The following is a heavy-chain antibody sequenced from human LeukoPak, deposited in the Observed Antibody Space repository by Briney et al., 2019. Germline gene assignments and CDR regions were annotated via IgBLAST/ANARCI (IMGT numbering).Heavy chain of an antibody. J-gene: IGHJ4*02. CDR2: ISSSSSYI. CDR1: GFTFSSYS. CDR3: ARVGVTDFWSGETFFDY. Sequence: PGGSLRLSCAASGFTFSSYSMNWVRQAPGKGLEWVSSISSSSSYIYYADSVKGRFTISRDNAKNSLYLQMNSLRAEDTAVYYCARVGVTDFWSGETFFDYWGQGTLVTVSS. V-gene: IGHV3-21*01. D-gene: IGHD3-3*01.